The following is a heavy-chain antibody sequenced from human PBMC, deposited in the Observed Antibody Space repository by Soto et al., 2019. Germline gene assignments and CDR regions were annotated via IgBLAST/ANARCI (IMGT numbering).Heavy chain of an antibody. CDR2: INPSGGTA. Sequence: QVQLVQSGAEVKKPGASVKVSCKASGYAFTSYYIHWVRQAPGQGFEWVGMINPSGGTASYAPRFQDRVTMTWDTSTSTVYVDLSSLRSEDTAVYYCARDFPGNFWGQGTLVTVSS. V-gene: IGHV1-46*01. J-gene: IGHJ4*02. CDR3: ARDFPGNF. CDR1: GYAFTSYY.